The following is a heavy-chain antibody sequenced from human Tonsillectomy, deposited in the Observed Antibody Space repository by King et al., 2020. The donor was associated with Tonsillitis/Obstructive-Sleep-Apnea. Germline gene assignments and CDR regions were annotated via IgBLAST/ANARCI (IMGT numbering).Heavy chain of an antibody. CDR3: ASGIAVGIAFDI. V-gene: IGHV1-46*01. CDR1: GHIFTSNS. Sequence: HVQLVQSGAEVKPPGASVKVPCKASGHIFTSNSIHWVRQAPGQGLEWMGIINPSGGGTSYAQKFQGRVTMARETSTSTVYMGLGSPRSEDTAVYYCASGIAVGIAFDICGQGTMVSVSS. CDR2: INPSGGGT. J-gene: IGHJ3*02. D-gene: IGHD6-19*01.